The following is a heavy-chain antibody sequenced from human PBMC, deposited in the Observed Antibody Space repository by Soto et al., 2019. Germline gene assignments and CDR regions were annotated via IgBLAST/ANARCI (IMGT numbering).Heavy chain of an antibody. CDR2: IYYRSKWFH. V-gene: IGHV6-1*01. Sequence: SQTLSLTCVISGDSVSSNGACLNWIRQSPSRGLQWLGRIYYRSKWFHDYAASVESRMAINPDTSRNQFSLQLNYVIPEDTAVYYCARVHCSAGTCLDGLDFWGQGTTVTVSS. J-gene: IGHJ6*02. CDR3: ARVHCSAGTCLDGLDF. D-gene: IGHD2-15*01. CDR1: GDSVSSNGAC.